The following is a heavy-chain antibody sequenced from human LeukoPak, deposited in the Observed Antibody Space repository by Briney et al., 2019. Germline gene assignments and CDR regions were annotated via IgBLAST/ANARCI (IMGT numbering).Heavy chain of an antibody. Sequence: GASVKVSCKASGYTFTSYAMNWVRQAPGQGLEWMGWINTNTGNPTYAQGFTGRFVFSLDTSVSTAYLQISSLKAEDTAVYYCARVFGFIRSGYDYDFWFDPWGQGTLVTVSS. CDR3: ARVFGFIRSGYDYDFWFDP. CDR1: GYTFTSYA. V-gene: IGHV7-4-1*02. J-gene: IGHJ5*02. CDR2: INTNTGNP. D-gene: IGHD5-12*01.